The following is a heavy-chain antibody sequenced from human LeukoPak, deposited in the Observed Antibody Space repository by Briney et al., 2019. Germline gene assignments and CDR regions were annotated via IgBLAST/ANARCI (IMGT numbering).Heavy chain of an antibody. CDR1: GGTFSSYA. CDR2: IIPIFGTA. CDR3: ACVTTVVTGFDY. J-gene: IGHJ4*02. Sequence: GSSVTVSCTASGGTFSSYAISWVRQAPGQGLEWMGGIIPIFGTANYAQKFQGRVTITTDESTSTAYMELSSLRSEDTAVYYCACVTTVVTGFDYWGQGTLVTVSS. V-gene: IGHV1-69*05. D-gene: IGHD4-23*01.